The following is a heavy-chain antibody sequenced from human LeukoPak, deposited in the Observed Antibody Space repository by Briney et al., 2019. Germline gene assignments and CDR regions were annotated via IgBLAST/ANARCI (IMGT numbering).Heavy chain of an antibody. D-gene: IGHD4-23*01. CDR2: IKQDGSEK. V-gene: IGHV3-7*03. CDR1: GFTFSSCW. CDR3: AKGFSGNYYYYYGMDV. J-gene: IGHJ6*02. Sequence: GGSLRLSCAASGFTFSSCWMTWIRQAPGKGLEWVANIKQDGSEKYYVDSVKGRFTISRDNAKNSLYLQMNSLRAEDTAVYYCAKGFSGNYYYYYGMDVWGQGTTVTVSS.